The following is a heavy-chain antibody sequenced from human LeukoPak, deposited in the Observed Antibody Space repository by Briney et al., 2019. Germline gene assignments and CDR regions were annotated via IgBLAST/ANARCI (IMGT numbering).Heavy chain of an antibody. CDR3: ARDESGGWYNYFDY. Sequence: SVKVSCKASGGTFSSYAISWVRQAPGQGLEWMGGIIPIFGTANYAQKFQGRVTITTDESTSTAYMGLSSLRSEDTAVYYCARDESGGWYNYFDYWGQGTLVTVSS. J-gene: IGHJ4*02. CDR2: IIPIFGTA. CDR1: GGTFSSYA. V-gene: IGHV1-69*05. D-gene: IGHD6-19*01.